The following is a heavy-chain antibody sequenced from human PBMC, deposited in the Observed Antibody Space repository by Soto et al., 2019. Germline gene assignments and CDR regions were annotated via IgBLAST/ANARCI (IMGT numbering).Heavy chain of an antibody. J-gene: IGHJ4*02. Sequence: ASVKVSCKTAGFMFTSSAVQWVRQARGQRREGIGWLVVGIGNTHYAQHFQERFTLTRDMSTVTAYMELGSLRSEDTAVYYCAAVPVLRFLKWLPAYFDYWGQGTLVTVSS. V-gene: IGHV1-58*01. CDR3: AAVPVLRFLKWLPAYFDY. CDR1: GFMFTSSA. CDR2: LVVGIGNT. D-gene: IGHD3-3*01.